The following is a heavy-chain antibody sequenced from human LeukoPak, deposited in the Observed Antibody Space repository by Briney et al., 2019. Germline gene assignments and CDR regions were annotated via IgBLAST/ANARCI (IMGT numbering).Heavy chain of an antibody. J-gene: IGHJ4*02. V-gene: IGHV3-23*01. Sequence: GGSLSLSCAASGFTFSSYAMSWVRLAPGKGLGWDSGDSGSGGSTYYADTVKGRCTISRDNSKDTLYLQMNSLRAEDTAVYYCARDLDIVATITGNWGQGTLVTVSS. D-gene: IGHD5-12*01. CDR1: GFTFSSYA. CDR3: ARDLDIVATITGN. CDR2: DSGSGGST.